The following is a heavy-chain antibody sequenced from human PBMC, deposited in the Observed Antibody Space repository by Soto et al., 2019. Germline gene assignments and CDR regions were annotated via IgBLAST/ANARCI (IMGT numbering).Heavy chain of an antibody. CDR1: GGSISSGGYY. CDR2: IYYSGST. CDR3: ARLEGLASISYYFDF. V-gene: IGHV4-31*03. D-gene: IGHD3-9*01. Sequence: SETLSLTCTVSGGSISSGGYYWSWIRQHPGKGLEWIGYIYYSGSTYYNPSLKSRVTISVDKSRSQFSLKLSSVTAADSAVYFCARLEGLASISYYFDFWGPGALVTVSS. J-gene: IGHJ4*02.